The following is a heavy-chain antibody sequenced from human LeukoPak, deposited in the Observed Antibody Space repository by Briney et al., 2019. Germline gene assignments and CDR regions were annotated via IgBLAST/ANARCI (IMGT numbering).Heavy chain of an antibody. CDR1: GYTFTGYY. CDR2: VNPNSGAI. V-gene: IGHV1-2*02. Sequence: ASVKVSCKTSGYTFTGYYMHWVRQAPGQGLEWMGWVNPNSGAIKYSQKFQGRVSMTRDTSITTVYMDLISVRSDDTAVYYCARVKKLMPEFEFWGQGTLVTVSS. CDR3: ARVKKLMPEFEF. J-gene: IGHJ4*02. D-gene: IGHD2-2*01.